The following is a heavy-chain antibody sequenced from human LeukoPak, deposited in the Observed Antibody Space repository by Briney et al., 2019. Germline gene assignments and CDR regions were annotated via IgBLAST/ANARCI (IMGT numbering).Heavy chain of an antibody. V-gene: IGHV4-59*01. CDR2: IYYSGST. Sequence: KTSETLSLTCTVSGGSISSYYWSWIRQPTGKGLEWIGYIYYSGSTNYNPSLKSRVTISVDTSKNQFSLKLSSVTAADTAVYYCARFGGDYSYYYYYMDVWGKGTTVTISS. CDR3: ARFGGDYSYYYYYMDV. J-gene: IGHJ6*03. D-gene: IGHD4-17*01. CDR1: GGSISSYY.